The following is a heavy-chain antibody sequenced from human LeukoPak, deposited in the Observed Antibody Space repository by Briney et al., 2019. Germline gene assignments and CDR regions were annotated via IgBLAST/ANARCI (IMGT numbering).Heavy chain of an antibody. Sequence: PGGSLRLSCAASGFTFSSYWMSWVRQAPGKGLEWVANIKQDGSEKYYVDSVKGRFTISRDNAKNSLYLQMISLRAEDTAVYYCARGGTLTMSSWYFDLWGRGTLVTVSS. CDR2: IKQDGSEK. CDR3: ARGGTLTMSSWYFDL. J-gene: IGHJ2*01. D-gene: IGHD4/OR15-4a*01. V-gene: IGHV3-7*04. CDR1: GFTFSSYW.